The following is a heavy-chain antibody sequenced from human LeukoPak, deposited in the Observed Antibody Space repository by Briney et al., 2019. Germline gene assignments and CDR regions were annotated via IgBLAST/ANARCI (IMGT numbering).Heavy chain of an antibody. CDR3: ARDRRGYSYGTLYYFDY. Sequence: SETLSLTCTVSGDSISSSDYYWGWIRQPPGKGLEWIANIYYSGTTYYNPSLKSRVTISVDTSKNQFSLSLSSVTAADTAVYFCARDRRGYSYGTLYYFDYWGQGTLVTVSS. CDR1: GDSISSSDYY. CDR2: IYYSGTT. J-gene: IGHJ4*02. V-gene: IGHV4-39*02. D-gene: IGHD5-18*01.